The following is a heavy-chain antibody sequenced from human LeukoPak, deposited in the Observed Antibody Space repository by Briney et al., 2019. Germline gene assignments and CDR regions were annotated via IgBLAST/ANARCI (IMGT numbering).Heavy chain of an antibody. V-gene: IGHV4-4*07. Sequence: SETLSLTCTVSGGSISGYYWSWIRQPAGKGLEWIGRIYTSGNTNYNPSLKSRVTMSVDTSKNQFSLKLSSVTAADTAVYYCARMPPGLVVPAAIYYGMDVWGQGTLVTVSS. D-gene: IGHD2-2*01. J-gene: IGHJ6*02. CDR2: IYTSGNT. CDR1: GGSISGYY. CDR3: ARMPPGLVVPAAIYYGMDV.